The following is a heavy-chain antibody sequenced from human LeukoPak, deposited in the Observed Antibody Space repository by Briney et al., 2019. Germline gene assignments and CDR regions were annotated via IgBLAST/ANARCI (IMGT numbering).Heavy chain of an antibody. J-gene: IGHJ4*02. CDR3: ATQRGGTPMVPFDY. V-gene: IGHV4-59*01. CDR2: IYYTGST. D-gene: IGHD5-18*01. Sequence: SETLSLTCTVSGGSISSYYWSWIRQPPGKGLEWIGYIYYTGSTNYNPSLKSRVTISVDTSKNQFSLKLSSVTAADTAVYYCATQRGGTPMVPFDYWGQGTLVTVSS. CDR1: GGSISSYY.